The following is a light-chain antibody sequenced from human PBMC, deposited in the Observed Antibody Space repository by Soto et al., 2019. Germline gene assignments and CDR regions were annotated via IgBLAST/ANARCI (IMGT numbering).Light chain of an antibody. Sequence: QSVLTQPPSVSAAPGQKVTISCSGSSSNIGNNYVSWYQQLPGTAPKLLIYENNKRPSGIPDRFSGSKSGTSATLGITGLQTGDEDDYYCGTWDSSLSAGKVFGGGTKVTVL. V-gene: IGLV1-51*02. CDR1: SSNIGNNY. CDR3: GTWDSSLSAGKV. J-gene: IGLJ2*01. CDR2: ENN.